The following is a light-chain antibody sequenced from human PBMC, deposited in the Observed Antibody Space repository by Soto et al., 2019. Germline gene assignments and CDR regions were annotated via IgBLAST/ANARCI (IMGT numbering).Light chain of an antibody. V-gene: IGKV3-11*01. CDR1: QSFSSY. J-gene: IGKJ5*01. CDR3: QQRSNWPPVIT. Sequence: EIVLTQSPATLSLSTGERATLSCRASQSFSSYFAWYQQKPGQAPSLLIYDASKRDNGIPARFSGRGSGTDFTLTISSRDPEDFAVYYCQQRSNWPPVITFGQGTRLEIK. CDR2: DAS.